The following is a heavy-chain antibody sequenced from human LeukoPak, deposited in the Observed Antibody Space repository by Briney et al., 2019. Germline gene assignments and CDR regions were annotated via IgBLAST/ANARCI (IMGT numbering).Heavy chain of an antibody. Sequence: SETLSLTCTVSGGSISSYYWSWIRQPPGKGLEWIGYIYYSGSTNYNPSLKSRVTISVDTSKNQFSLKLSSVTAADTAVYYCARVIAVAGTFWFGPWGQGTLVTVSS. V-gene: IGHV4-59*01. CDR2: IYYSGST. J-gene: IGHJ5*02. CDR3: ARVIAVAGTFWFGP. CDR1: GGSISSYY. D-gene: IGHD6-19*01.